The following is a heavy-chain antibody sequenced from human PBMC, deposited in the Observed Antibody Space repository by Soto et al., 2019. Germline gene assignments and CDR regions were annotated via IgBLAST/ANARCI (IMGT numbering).Heavy chain of an antibody. CDR3: SRRYSFGSGKYGVDV. J-gene: IGHJ6*02. CDR1: GGSISSSKNY. CDR2: ISYSGST. V-gene: IGHV4-39*01. Sequence: SETLSLTCTVSGGSISSSKNYWGWIRQPPGKGLEWIGTISYSGSTYYNPSLSGRVIISVDTSKNQFSLKLSSLTAADTAVYYCSRRYSFGSGKYGVDVRRQGTMVTVSS. D-gene: IGHD3-10*01.